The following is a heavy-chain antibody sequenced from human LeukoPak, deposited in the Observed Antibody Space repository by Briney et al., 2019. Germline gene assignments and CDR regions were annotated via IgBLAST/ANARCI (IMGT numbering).Heavy chain of an antibody. CDR2: IYYSGST. CDR3: ARTLVVPAAAPFARENYYYYYGMDV. V-gene: IGHV4-59*08. D-gene: IGHD2-2*01. Sequence: SETLSLTCTVSGGSISSYYWSWIRQPPGKGLEWIGYIYYSGSTNYNPSLKSRVTISVDTSKNQFSLKLSSVTAADTAVYYCARTLVVPAAAPFARENYYYYYGMDVWGQGTTVTVSS. J-gene: IGHJ6*02. CDR1: GGSISSYY.